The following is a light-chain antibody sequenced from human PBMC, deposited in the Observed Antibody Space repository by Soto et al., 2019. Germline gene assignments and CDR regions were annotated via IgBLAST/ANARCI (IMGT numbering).Light chain of an antibody. J-gene: IGLJ2*01. CDR3: QSYDSTRSGDVV. CDR2: GNS. CDR1: SSNIGGGYY. V-gene: IGLV1-40*01. Sequence: QSVLTQPPSVSGAPGQRVTISCTGTSSNIGGGYYVHWYQQLPGTAPKLLIYGNSNRPSGVPDRFSGSKSGTSASLAITGLQAEDEADYYCQSYDSTRSGDVVFGGGTKLTVL.